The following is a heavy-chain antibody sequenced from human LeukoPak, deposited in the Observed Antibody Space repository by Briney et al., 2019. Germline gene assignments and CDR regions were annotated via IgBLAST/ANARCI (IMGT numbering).Heavy chain of an antibody. V-gene: IGHV1-2*02. Sequence: ASVTVSFKSSVYTFTCYYMHWVRQAPGQGREWMGWINPNSGGTNYAQKFQGRLTMTRDTSISTAYMELSRLRSDDTAVYYCARGEYDILTGEYDYWGQGTLVTVSS. CDR3: ARGEYDILTGEYDY. CDR2: INPNSGGT. D-gene: IGHD3-9*01. J-gene: IGHJ4*02. CDR1: VYTFTCYY.